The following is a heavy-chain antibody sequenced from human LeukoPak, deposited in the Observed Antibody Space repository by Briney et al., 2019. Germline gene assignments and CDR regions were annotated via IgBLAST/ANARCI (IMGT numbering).Heavy chain of an antibody. J-gene: IGHJ4*02. CDR2: IYYSGST. CDR3: ARQYPLPNFDL. V-gene: IGHV4-59*01. Sequence: PSETLSLTCTVSGGSISSYYWSWIRQPPGKGLEWIGYIYYSGSTNYNPSLKSRVTISVDTSKNQFSLKLSSVTAADTAVYYCARQYPLPNFDLLGQGTLVTVSS. D-gene: IGHD2-21*01. CDR1: GGSISSYY.